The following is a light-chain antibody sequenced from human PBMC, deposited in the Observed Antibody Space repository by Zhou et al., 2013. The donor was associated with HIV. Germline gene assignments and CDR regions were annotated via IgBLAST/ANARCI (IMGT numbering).Light chain of an antibody. CDR2: GAS. Sequence: EIVLTQSPGTLSLSPGERATLSCRASQSVSGSYLAWYQQKPGQAPRLLISGASSRATGTPDRFSGSGSGTDFTLTISRVEPEDFAVYYCQQYGRAPLTFGGGTKVEIK. J-gene: IGKJ4*01. V-gene: IGKV3-20*01. CDR3: QQYGRAPLT. CDR1: QSVSGSY.